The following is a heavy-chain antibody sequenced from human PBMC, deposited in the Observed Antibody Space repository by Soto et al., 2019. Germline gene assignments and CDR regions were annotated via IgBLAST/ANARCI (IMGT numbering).Heavy chain of an antibody. CDR3: ARAKGCTNGVCSYGMDV. Sequence: SETLSLTCAVYGGSFSGYYWSWIRQPPGKGLEWIGEINHSGSTNYNPYLKSRITISVDTSKNQFSLKLSSVTAADTAVYYCARAKGCTNGVCSYGMDVWGQGTTVTVSS. CDR2: INHSGST. D-gene: IGHD2-8*01. V-gene: IGHV4-34*01. J-gene: IGHJ6*02. CDR1: GGSFSGYY.